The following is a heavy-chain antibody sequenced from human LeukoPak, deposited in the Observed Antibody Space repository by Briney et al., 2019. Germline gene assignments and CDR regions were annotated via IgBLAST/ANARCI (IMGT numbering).Heavy chain of an antibody. V-gene: IGHV3-11*01. CDR2: ISSSGRTI. Sequence: GGSLRLSCAASGFTFSDYYMSWIRQAPGKGLERLSYISSSGRTIYYADSVKGRFTISRDNAKNSLYLQMNSLRVEDTAVYYCARHYFHGSGHGGYWGQGTLVTVSS. D-gene: IGHD2-15*01. J-gene: IGHJ4*02. CDR3: ARHYFHGSGHGGY. CDR1: GFTFSDYY.